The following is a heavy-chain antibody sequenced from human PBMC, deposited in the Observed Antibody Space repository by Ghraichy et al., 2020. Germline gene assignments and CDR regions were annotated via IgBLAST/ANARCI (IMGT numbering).Heavy chain of an antibody. CDR2: IGYDGNKK. CDR1: GFTFSTHG. CDR3: ARYSGSDSDGAFDL. J-gene: IGHJ3*01. Sequence: GGSLRLSCAASGFTFSTHGMHWVRQAPGKRLEWVVGIGYDGNKKFYVDSVKGRFTISRDNFRNTMYLQMNTLGDEDTAVYYCARYSGSDSDGAFDLWGQGTMVTVSS. D-gene: IGHD1-26*01. V-gene: IGHV3-33*08.